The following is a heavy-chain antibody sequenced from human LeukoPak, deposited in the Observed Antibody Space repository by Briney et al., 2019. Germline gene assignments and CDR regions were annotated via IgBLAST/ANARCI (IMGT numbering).Heavy chain of an antibody. J-gene: IGHJ3*01. CDR3: ARGDLRYYDSTRRGFDF. V-gene: IGHV3-30*04. D-gene: IGHD3-10*01. Sequence: SGGSLRLSCAASGFTFSSYAIHWVRQAPGKGLEWVALISYDGSNKYYADSVKGRFTISRDNSKSTLYLQMNSLRAEDTAVCYCARGDLRYYDSTRRGFDFWGQGTMVTVSS. CDR2: ISYDGSNK. CDR1: GFTFSSYA.